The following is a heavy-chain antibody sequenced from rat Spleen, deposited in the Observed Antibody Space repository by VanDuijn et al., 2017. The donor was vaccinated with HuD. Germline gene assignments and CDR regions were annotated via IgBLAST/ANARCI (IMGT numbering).Heavy chain of an antibody. CDR1: GFTFSNYD. D-gene: IGHD1-8*01. CDR3: ARESSYVFDY. V-gene: IGHV5S13*01. J-gene: IGHJ2*01. CDR2: ISTGGGNT. Sequence: EVQLVESGGGLVQPGRSLKLSCAVSGFTFSNYDMAWVRQAPTKGLEWIASISTGGGNTYYRDSVKGRFTISRDNAKNTQYLQMDSLRSEDTATYYCARESSYVFDYWGQGVMVTVSS.